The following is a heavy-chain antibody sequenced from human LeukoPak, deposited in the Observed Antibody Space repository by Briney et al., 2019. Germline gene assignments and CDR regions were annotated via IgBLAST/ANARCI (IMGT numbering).Heavy chain of an antibody. D-gene: IGHD3-10*01. CDR3: ARLDYGSGSYSILDY. V-gene: IGHV4-59*01. CDR2: IYYSGST. Sequence: SQTLSLTCTVSGGPISSYCWSWIRQPPGKGLEWIGYIYYSGSTNYNPSLKSRVTISVDTSKNQFSLKLSSVTAADTAVYYCARLDYGSGSYSILDYWGQGTLVTVSS. CDR1: GGPISSYC. J-gene: IGHJ4*02.